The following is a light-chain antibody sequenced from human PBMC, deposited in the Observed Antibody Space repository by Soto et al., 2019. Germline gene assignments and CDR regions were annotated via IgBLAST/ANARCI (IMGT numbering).Light chain of an antibody. CDR3: QQYNSYSRT. CDR2: DAS. V-gene: IGKV1-5*01. Sequence: DIQMPKSLSTLSASVVDRLTITCRASQSISSWLAWYQQKPGKATKLLIYDASSLESGVPSRFSGSGSGTEFTLTISSMQPDDFATYYCQQYNSYSRTCGQGTKGDLK. J-gene: IGKJ1*01. CDR1: QSISSW.